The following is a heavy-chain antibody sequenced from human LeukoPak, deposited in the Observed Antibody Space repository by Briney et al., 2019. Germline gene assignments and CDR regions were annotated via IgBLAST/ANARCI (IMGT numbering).Heavy chain of an antibody. Sequence: PSETLSLTCTVSGGSISSYFWNWIRQPPGKGLEWIGCIYYSGSTNYNPSLKSRVTISVDTSKNQFSLKLSSVTAADTAVYYCARERVVRGSDYYYGMDVWGQGTTVTVSS. D-gene: IGHD3-10*01. CDR2: IYYSGST. CDR3: ARERVVRGSDYYYGMDV. V-gene: IGHV4-59*01. CDR1: GGSISSYF. J-gene: IGHJ6*02.